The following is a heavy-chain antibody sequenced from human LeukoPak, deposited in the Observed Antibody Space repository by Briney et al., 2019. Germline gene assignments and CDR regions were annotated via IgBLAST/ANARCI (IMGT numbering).Heavy chain of an antibody. CDR1: GFTFSSYA. J-gene: IGHJ4*02. V-gene: IGHV3-30-3*01. CDR2: ISYDGSNK. D-gene: IGHD1-26*01. CDR3: ARDIVGATGY. Sequence: GGSLRLSCAASGFTFSSYAMHWVRQAPGKGLEWVAVISYDGSNKYYADSVKGRFTISRDNSKNTLYLQMNSLRAEDTVVYYCARDIVGATGYWGQGTLVTVSS.